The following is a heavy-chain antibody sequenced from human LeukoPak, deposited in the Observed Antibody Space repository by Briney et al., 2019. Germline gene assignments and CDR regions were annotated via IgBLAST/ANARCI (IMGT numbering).Heavy chain of an antibody. Sequence: GASVKVSCKASGGTFMRHSISWVRQAPGQGLEWMGGIIPILAAADYPQKLQGRVTMTRDTSTRTAYMELRSLRSDDTAVYYCARDFGSGSYYNVLGVDYWGQGTLVTVSS. D-gene: IGHD3-10*01. CDR3: ARDFGSGSYYNVLGVDY. V-gene: IGHV1-69*16. J-gene: IGHJ4*02. CDR2: IIPILAAA. CDR1: GGTFMRHS.